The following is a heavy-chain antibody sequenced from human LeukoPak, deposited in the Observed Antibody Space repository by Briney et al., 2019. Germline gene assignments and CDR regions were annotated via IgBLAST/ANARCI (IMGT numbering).Heavy chain of an antibody. CDR3: AKDLLGIQPAFDY. V-gene: IGHV3-48*03. D-gene: IGHD5-18*01. CDR2: ISSSGSTI. CDR1: GFTFSSYE. J-gene: IGHJ4*02. Sequence: GGSLRLSCAASGFTFSSYEMNWVRQAPGKGLEWVSYISSSGSTIYYADSVKGRFTISRDNSKNTLYLQMNSLRAEDTAVYYCAKDLLGIQPAFDYWGQGTLVTVSS.